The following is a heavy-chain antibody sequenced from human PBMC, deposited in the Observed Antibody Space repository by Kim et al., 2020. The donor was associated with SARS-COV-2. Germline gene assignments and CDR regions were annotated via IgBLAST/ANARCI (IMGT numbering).Heavy chain of an antibody. CDR3: ARANDFWSGYYMYMDV. J-gene: IGHJ6*03. Sequence: YAQKFEGRVTMTRDTSSSTAYMELSRLRSDDTSVYYCARANDFWSGYYMYMDVWGKGTTVTVSS. D-gene: IGHD3-3*01. V-gene: IGHV1-2*02.